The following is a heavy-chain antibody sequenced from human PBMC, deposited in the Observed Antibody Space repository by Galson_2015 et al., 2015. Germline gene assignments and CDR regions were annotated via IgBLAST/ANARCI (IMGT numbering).Heavy chain of an antibody. CDR2: ISYDGSNK. CDR1: GFTFSSYG. V-gene: IGHV3-30*03. CDR3: ASSSGRYLRPFDY. J-gene: IGHJ4*02. Sequence: SLRLSCAASGFTFSSYGMHWVRQAPGKGLEWVAVISYDGSNKYYADSVKGRFTISRDNPKNTLYLQMNSLRAEDTAVYYCASSSGRYLRPFDYWGQGTLVTVSS. D-gene: IGHD6-19*01.